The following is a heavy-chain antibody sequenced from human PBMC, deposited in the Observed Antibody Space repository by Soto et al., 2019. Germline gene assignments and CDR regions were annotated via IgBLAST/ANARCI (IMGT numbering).Heavy chain of an antibody. V-gene: IGHV3-53*01. D-gene: IGHD6-19*01. CDR1: GFSVSGNS. J-gene: IGHJ6*02. CDR2: MYVDGST. Sequence: EVPLVASGGDLIQPGGSLRLSCGVSGFSVSGNSLSWVRQAPGKGLEWVSYMYVDGSTYYADSVRGRFTLSRDNSKNTLYLQMNNLRGEDTAVYYCARDGGSHTAVAGTRYYGMDVWGQGTTVTVSS. CDR3: ARDGGSHTAVAGTRYYGMDV.